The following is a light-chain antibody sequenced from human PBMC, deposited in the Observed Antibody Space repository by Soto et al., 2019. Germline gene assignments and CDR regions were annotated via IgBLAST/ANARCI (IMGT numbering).Light chain of an antibody. J-gene: IGKJ5*01. CDR2: GVS. V-gene: IGKV1-16*02. CDR3: QQYDSYPT. CDR1: QGIGNH. Sequence: DVQITHSPSSLSASVVDRVTITCRASQGIGNHLDWFQQEPGKAPKSLIYGVSGLHSGVPSKFRGSGSGKDFTLTIYSVQPEDFATYYCQQYDSYPTFGQGTRLEIK.